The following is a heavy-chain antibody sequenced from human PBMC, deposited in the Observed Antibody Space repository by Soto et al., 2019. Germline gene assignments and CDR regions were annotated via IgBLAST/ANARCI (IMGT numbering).Heavy chain of an antibody. J-gene: IGHJ4*02. CDR3: MAKSYTLNVDY. Sequence: GGSLRLSCAASGFTFSSYGMHWVRQAPGKGLEWVAVIWYDGSNKYYADYVKGRFTISRDNSKNTLYLQMNSLRAEDTAVYYCMAKSYTLNVDYWGRGTLVTVSS. D-gene: IGHD3-16*01. CDR2: IWYDGSNK. V-gene: IGHV3-33*01. CDR1: GFTFSSYG.